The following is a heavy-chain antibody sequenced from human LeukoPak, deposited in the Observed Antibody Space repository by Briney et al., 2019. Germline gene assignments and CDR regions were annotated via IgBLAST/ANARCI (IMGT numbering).Heavy chain of an antibody. D-gene: IGHD3-22*01. CDR2: ISGSGGST. V-gene: IGHV3-23*01. Sequence: PGGSLRLSCAASGFTFSSYGMSWVRQAPGKGLEWVSAISGSGGSTYYADSVKGRFTISRDNSKNTLYLQMNSLRAEDTAVYYCATPVGVHYGSSGYYDYWGQGTLVTVSS. J-gene: IGHJ4*02. CDR1: GFTFSSYG. CDR3: ATPVGVHYGSSGYYDY.